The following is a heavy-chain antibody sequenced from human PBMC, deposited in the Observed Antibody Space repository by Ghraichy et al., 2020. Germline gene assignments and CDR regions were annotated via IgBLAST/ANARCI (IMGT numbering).Heavy chain of an antibody. J-gene: IGHJ6*02. Sequence: ASVKVSCKASGYTFTSYGISWVRQAPGQGLEWMGWISAYNGNTNYAQKLQGRVTMTTDTSTSTAYMELRSLRSDDTAVYYCARDHLPPWTTVTTVYYDYGMDVWGQGTTLTVSS. CDR1: GYTFTSYG. CDR3: ARDHLPPWTTVTTVYYDYGMDV. CDR2: ISAYNGNT. V-gene: IGHV1-18*01. D-gene: IGHD4-17*01.